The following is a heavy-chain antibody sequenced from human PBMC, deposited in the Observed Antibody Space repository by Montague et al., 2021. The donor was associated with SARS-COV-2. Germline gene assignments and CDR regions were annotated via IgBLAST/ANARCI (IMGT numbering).Heavy chain of an antibody. J-gene: IGHJ4*02. CDR1: GFTFSSYS. V-gene: IGHV3-30*04. CDR2: ISYDGSNE. CDR3: ARVPRGELFFDY. Sequence: SLRLPCAASGFTFSSYSMHWVRQAPGKGLEWVAVISYDGSNEYYAASLKGRVTISRDNSKNTLYMQMNSLRTEDTAVYYCARVPRGELFFDYWGQGTLVTVSS. D-gene: IGHD3-10*01.